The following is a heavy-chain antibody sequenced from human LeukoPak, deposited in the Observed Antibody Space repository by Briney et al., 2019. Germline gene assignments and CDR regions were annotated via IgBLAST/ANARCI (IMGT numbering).Heavy chain of an antibody. V-gene: IGHV4-59*07. CDR1: GCSISSYY. CDR3: ARAQYYYDSSGYYYYFDY. J-gene: IGHJ4*02. D-gene: IGHD3-22*01. CDR2: IYYSGST. Sequence: PSDTLSLTCTASGCSISSYYWSWIRQPPGKGLEWIGYIYYSGSTNYNPYLKNRITISVDPSKNQFSLKLSSVTAADTAVYYCARAQYYYDSSGYYYYFDYWGQGTLVIVSS.